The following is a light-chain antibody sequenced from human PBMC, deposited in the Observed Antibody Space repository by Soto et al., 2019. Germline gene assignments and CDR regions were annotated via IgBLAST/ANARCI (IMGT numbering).Light chain of an antibody. V-gene: IGLV2-23*02. CDR1: SSDVGGYNL. J-gene: IGLJ2*01. CDR3: CSYAGSSTFVV. Sequence: QSVLTQPASVSGSPGPSITISCTGTSSDVGGYNLVSGYQQHPGKAPKLMIYEVSKRPSGVSKRFSSSKSGNTASLTISGLQAADEAYYYCCSYAGSSTFVVFGGGTQLTVL. CDR2: EVS.